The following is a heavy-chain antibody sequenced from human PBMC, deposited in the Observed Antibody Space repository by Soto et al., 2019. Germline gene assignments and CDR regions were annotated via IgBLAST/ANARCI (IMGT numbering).Heavy chain of an antibody. Sequence: QVQLQESGPGLVKPSQTLSLTCTVSGGSISSGDYYWSWIRQPPGKGLEWIGYIYYSGSTYYNPXLKSRVTISVXXSXNXXSLKLSSVTAADTAVYYCARDCISTSCTYYYGMDVWGQGTTVTVSS. CDR1: GGSISSGDYY. CDR3: ARDCISTSCTYYYGMDV. J-gene: IGHJ6*02. V-gene: IGHV4-30-4*01. CDR2: IYYSGST. D-gene: IGHD2-2*01.